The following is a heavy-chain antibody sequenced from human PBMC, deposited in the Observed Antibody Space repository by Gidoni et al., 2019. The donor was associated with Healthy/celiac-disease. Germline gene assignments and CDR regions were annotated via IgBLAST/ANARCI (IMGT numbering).Heavy chain of an antibody. CDR3: ARDPGIAAAGTGMHAFDI. Sequence: QVQLVPSGAEVKKPGASVKVSCKASGYTFTSYGIRWVRQAPGQGLEWMGWISAYNGNTNYAQKLQGRVTMTTDTSTSTAYMELRSLRSDDTAVYYCARDPGIAAAGTGMHAFDIWGQGTMVTVSS. J-gene: IGHJ3*02. D-gene: IGHD6-13*01. CDR2: ISAYNGNT. CDR1: GYTFTSYG. V-gene: IGHV1-18*01.